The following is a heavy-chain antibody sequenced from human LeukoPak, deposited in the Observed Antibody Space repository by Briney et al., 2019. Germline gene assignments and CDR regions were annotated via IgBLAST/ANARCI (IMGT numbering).Heavy chain of an antibody. Sequence: GGSLRLTCAASGFTFSDYSMNWVRQAPGKGLEWISYIGISSGNTKYADSVKGRFTISGDSAKSLLYLQMNSLRVEDTALYYCVRDHNYTFDNWGQGTLATVSS. CDR2: IGISSGNT. CDR3: VRDHNYTFDN. CDR1: GFTFSDYS. J-gene: IGHJ4*02. D-gene: IGHD5-24*01. V-gene: IGHV3-48*04.